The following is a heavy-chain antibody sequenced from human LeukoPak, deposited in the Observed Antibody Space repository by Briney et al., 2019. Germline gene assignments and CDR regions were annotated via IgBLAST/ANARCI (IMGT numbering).Heavy chain of an antibody. V-gene: IGHV1-18*01. D-gene: IGHD6-13*01. CDR2: ISAYNGNT. Sequence: ASVKVSCKASGYTFTSYGISWVRQAPGQGLEWMGWISAYNGNTNYAQKLQGRVTMTTDTSTSTAYMELRSLRSDDTAVYYCARVQNPDGSSSRGGGMDVWGQGTTVTVSS. CDR1: GYTFTSYG. J-gene: IGHJ6*02. CDR3: ARVQNPDGSSSRGGGMDV.